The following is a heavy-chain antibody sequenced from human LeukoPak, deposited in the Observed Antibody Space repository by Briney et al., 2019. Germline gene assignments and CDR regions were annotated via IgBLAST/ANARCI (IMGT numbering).Heavy chain of an antibody. D-gene: IGHD1-26*01. CDR1: GFTFSSYA. J-gene: IGHJ4*02. V-gene: IGHV3-23*01. CDR2: ISGSGGST. CDR3: AKLSGSYRVSEFDY. Sequence: GGSLRLSCTASGFTFSSYAMSWVRQAPGKGLEWVSAISGSGGSTYYADSVKGRFTISRDNSKNTLYLQMNSLRAEDTAVYYCAKLSGSYRVSEFDYWGQGALVTVSS.